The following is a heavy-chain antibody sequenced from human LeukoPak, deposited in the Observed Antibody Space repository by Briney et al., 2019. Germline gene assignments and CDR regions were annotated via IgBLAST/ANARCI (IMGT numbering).Heavy chain of an antibody. CDR2: ISSSSSTI. J-gene: IGHJ6*03. Sequence: GGSLRLSCAASGFIFSTYSMNWVRQAPGKGLEWVTYISSSSSTIYYADSVKGRFTISRDNAENSLYLQMNSLGAEDTAVYYCARDDHYNYYYMDVWGKGTTVTVSS. V-gene: IGHV3-48*01. CDR3: ARDDHYNYYYMDV. CDR1: GFIFSTYS.